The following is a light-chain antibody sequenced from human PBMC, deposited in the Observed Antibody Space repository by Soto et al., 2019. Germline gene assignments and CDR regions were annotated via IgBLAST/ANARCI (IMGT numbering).Light chain of an antibody. CDR3: SSYTSSSTYV. CDR2: DVR. Sequence: QSALTQPASVSGSPGQSITISCTGTSSDVGYYNYVSWYQQHPGKAPKLMIYDVRNRPSGVSNRLSGSKSGNTASLTISGLQAEDEADYYCSSYTSSSTYVFGTGTKLTVL. V-gene: IGLV2-14*03. CDR1: SSDVGYYNY. J-gene: IGLJ1*01.